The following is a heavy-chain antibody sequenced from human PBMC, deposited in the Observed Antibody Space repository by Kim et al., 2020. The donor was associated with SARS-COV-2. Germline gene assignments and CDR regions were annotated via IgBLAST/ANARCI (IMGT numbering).Heavy chain of an antibody. CDR2: FDPEDGET. Sequence: ASVKVSCKVSGYTLTELSMHWVRQAPGKGLEWMGGFDPEDGETIYAQKFQGRVTMTEDTSTDTAYMELSSLRSEDTAVYYCATDAAGLATRQYNWFDPWGQGTLVTVSS. V-gene: IGHV1-24*01. D-gene: IGHD6-19*01. CDR3: ATDAAGLATRQYNWFDP. J-gene: IGHJ5*02. CDR1: GYTLTELS.